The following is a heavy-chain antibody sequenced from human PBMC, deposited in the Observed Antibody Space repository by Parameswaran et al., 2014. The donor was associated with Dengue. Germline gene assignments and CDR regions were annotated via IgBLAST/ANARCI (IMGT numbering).Heavy chain of an antibody. CDR3: ARSIRTIFGAQWGAWFDP. Sequence: VRQMPGKALEWLAHIFSNDEKSYSTSLKSRLTISKDTSKSQVVLTMTNMDPVDTATYYCARSIRTIFGAQWGAWFDPWGQGTLVTVSS. J-gene: IGHJ5*02. CDR2: IFSNDEK. D-gene: IGHD3-3*01. V-gene: IGHV2-26*01.